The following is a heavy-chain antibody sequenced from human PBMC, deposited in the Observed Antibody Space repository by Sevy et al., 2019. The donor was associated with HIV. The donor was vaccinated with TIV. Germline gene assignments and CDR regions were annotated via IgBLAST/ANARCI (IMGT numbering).Heavy chain of an antibody. D-gene: IGHD5-12*01. V-gene: IGHV6-1*01. Sequence: SETLSLTCAISGDSVSSSSSTWTWIRQSPWRGLEWLGRTYYRSKWYNDYAVSMKGRITINPDTSKNQFSLQLNSVTPEDTAVYYCARGYAGMDVWGQGTTVTVS. CDR3: ARGYAGMDV. J-gene: IGHJ6*02. CDR2: TYYRSKWYN. CDR1: GDSVSSSSST.